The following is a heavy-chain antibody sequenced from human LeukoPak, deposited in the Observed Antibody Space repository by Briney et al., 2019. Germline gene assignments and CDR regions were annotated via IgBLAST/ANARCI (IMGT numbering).Heavy chain of an antibody. D-gene: IGHD6-13*01. CDR1: GGSISSHH. CDR2: TYYSGST. V-gene: IGHV4-59*08. CDR3: ARHLDIAASGTFDY. J-gene: IGHJ4*02. Sequence: SETLSLTCTVSGGSISSHHWSWIRQPPGKGLEWIGYTYYSGSTNYKPSLKSRATISVDTSKNQFSLKLTSVTAADTAVYYCARHLDIAASGTFDYWGQGTLVTVSS.